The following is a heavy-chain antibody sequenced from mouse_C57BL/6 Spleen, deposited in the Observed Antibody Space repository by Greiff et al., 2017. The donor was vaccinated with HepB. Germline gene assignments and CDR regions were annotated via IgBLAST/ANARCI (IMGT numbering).Heavy chain of an antibody. D-gene: IGHD2-4*01. CDR2: INPSSGYT. CDR3: ARSYYDYDEGYYAMDY. CDR1: GYTFTSYT. V-gene: IGHV1-4*01. J-gene: IGHJ4*01. Sequence: VKLQESGAELARPGASVKMSCKASGYTFTSYTMHWVKQRPGQGLEWIGYINPSSGYTKYNQKFKDKATLTADKSSSTAYMQLSSLTSEDSAVYYCARSYYDYDEGYYAMDYWGQGTSVTVSS.